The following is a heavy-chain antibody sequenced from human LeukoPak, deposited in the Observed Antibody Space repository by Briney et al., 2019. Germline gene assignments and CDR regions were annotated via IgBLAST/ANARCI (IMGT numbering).Heavy chain of an antibody. D-gene: IGHD3-22*01. CDR2: ISSSGNGI. CDR3: ARSTDYYDTSGYLTYYFDY. CDR1: GFIFSSYD. J-gene: IGHJ4*02. Sequence: PGGSLRLSCAASGFIFSSYDMNWVRQAPGKGLEWVSYISSSGNGIYYADSVKGRFTISRDNAKNSLYLQMNSLRAEDTAVYYCARSTDYYDTSGYLTYYFDYWGQGTLVTVSS. V-gene: IGHV3-48*03.